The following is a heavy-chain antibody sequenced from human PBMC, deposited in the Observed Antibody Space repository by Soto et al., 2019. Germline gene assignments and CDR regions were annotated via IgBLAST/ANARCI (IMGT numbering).Heavy chain of an antibody. CDR3: ARDHVGATPFDY. Sequence: QVQLVQSGAEVKKPGSSVKVSCKASGGTFSSYAISWVRQAPGQGLEWMGGIIHIFGTANYAQKFQGRVTITADKSTSTAYIELSSLRSEDTAVYYCARDHVGATPFDYWGQGTLVTVSS. V-gene: IGHV1-69*06. D-gene: IGHD1-26*01. J-gene: IGHJ4*02. CDR1: GGTFSSYA. CDR2: IIHIFGTA.